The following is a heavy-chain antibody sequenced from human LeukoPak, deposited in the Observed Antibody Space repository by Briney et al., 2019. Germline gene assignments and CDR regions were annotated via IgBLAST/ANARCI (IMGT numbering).Heavy chain of an antibody. CDR2: IYHSGST. D-gene: IGHD2-2*01. CDR3: ARDNPTYCSSTSCPRPFDY. J-gene: IGHJ4*02. V-gene: IGHV4-59*12. Sequence: PSETLSLTCTVSGGSISSYYWSWIRQPPGKGLEWIGYIYHSGSTYYNPSLKSRVTISVDRSKNQFSLKLSSVTAADTAVYYCARDNPTYCSSTSCPRPFDYWGQGTLVTVSS. CDR1: GGSISSYY.